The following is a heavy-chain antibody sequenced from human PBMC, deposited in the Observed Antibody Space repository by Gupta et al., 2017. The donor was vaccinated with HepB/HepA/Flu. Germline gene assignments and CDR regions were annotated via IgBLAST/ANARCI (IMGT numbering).Heavy chain of an antibody. CDR2: IYWNDDK. D-gene: IGHD6-6*01. CDR1: GLSLSTSGVG. V-gene: IGHV2-5*01. CDR3: ARSPYSSSSFDY. J-gene: IGHJ4*02. Sequence: QITLKESGPTLVKPTQTLTLTCTFSGLSLSTSGVGVGWIRQPPGKALEWLALIYWNDDKRYSPSLKSRLTITKDTSKNQVVLTMTNMDPVDTATYYCARSPYSSSSFDYWGQGTLVTVSS.